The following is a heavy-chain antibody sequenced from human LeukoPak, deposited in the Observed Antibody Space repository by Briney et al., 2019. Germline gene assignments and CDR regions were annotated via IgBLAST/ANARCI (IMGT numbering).Heavy chain of an antibody. CDR2: ISSSSSYI. CDR1: GFTFSSYS. J-gene: IGHJ4*02. CDR3: ASGFSNYLIRF. V-gene: IGHV3-21*01. D-gene: IGHD3-3*01. Sequence: PGGSLRLSCAASGFTFSSYSMNRVRQAPGKGLEWVSSISSSSSYIYYADSVKGRFTISRDNAKNSLYLQMNSLRAEDTAVYYCASGFSNYLIRFWGQGTLVTVSS.